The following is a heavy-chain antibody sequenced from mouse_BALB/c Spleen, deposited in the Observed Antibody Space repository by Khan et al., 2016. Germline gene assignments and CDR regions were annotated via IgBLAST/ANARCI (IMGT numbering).Heavy chain of an antibody. J-gene: IGHJ2*01. D-gene: IGHD4-1*02. CDR2: INPSNGRT. Sequence: QVQLQQSGAELVKPGASVKLSCKASGYTFTSSWMHWVTQRPGQGIEWIGVINPSNGRTNYDQKFKTKATLTVDKSSSTAYMQISSLTAEDSAVYYCAREGPNWDYSDYWAQGITATV. CDR1: GYTFTSSW. V-gene: IGHV1S81*02. CDR3: AREGPNWDYSDY.